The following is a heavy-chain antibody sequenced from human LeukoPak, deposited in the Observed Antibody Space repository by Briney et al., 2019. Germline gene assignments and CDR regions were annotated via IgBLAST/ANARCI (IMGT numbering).Heavy chain of an antibody. CDR2: TRNKANSYTT. CDR3: ARVFGDTLGWDYMDV. V-gene: IGHV3-72*01. Sequence: GGALRLSCAASGFTFSSYAMSWVRQAPGKGLEWIGRTRNKANSYTTEYAASVKGRFTISRDDSQNSLYLQMDSLKTEDTAVYYCARVFGDTLGWDYMDVWGKGTTVTVSS. CDR1: GFTFSSYA. J-gene: IGHJ6*03. D-gene: IGHD2-21*02.